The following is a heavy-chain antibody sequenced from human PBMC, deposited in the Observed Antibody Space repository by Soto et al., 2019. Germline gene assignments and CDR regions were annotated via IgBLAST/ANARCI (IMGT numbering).Heavy chain of an antibody. J-gene: IGHJ4*02. D-gene: IGHD2-2*01. Sequence: EVQLVESGGGLVQPGGSLRLSCAASGFTFSSYWIHWVRQAPGKGLVWVSRINSDGSSTTYADSVKGRFTISRDNAKNTLYLQMNSLRAEDTAVYYCASVSREVVPAAIDYWGQGTLVTVSS. CDR2: INSDGSST. CDR3: ASVSREVVPAAIDY. V-gene: IGHV3-74*01. CDR1: GFTFSSYW.